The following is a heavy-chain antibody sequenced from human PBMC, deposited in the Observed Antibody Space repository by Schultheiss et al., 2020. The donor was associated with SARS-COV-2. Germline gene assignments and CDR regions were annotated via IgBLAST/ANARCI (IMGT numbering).Heavy chain of an antibody. CDR2: ISWNSGSI. V-gene: IGHV3-23*01. Sequence: GGSLRLSCAASGFTFSSYWMSWVRQAPGKGLEWVSGISWNSGSIGYADSVKGRFTISRDNSKNTLYLQMNSLRAEDTAVYYCARDEDYWGQGTLVTVSS. J-gene: IGHJ4*02. CDR3: ARDEDY. CDR1: GFTFSSYW.